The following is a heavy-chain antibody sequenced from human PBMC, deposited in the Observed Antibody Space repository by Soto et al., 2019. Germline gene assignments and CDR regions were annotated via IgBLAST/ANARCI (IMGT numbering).Heavy chain of an antibody. CDR1: GGSISSGDYY. V-gene: IGHV4-30-4*01. CDR2: IYYSGST. CDR3: ARAPLAIVVASKTWFDP. Sequence: LSLTCTVSGGSISSGDYYWSWIRQPPGKGLEWIGYIYYSGSTYYNPSLKSRVTISVDTSKNQFSLKLSSVTAADTAVYYCARAPLAIVVASKTWFDPWGQGSLVTVSS. J-gene: IGHJ5*02. D-gene: IGHD2-21*01.